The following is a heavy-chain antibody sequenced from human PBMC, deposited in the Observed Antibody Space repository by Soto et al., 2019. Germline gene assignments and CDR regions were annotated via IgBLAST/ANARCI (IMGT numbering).Heavy chain of an antibody. D-gene: IGHD5-12*01. CDR2: ISSSSSYI. CDR1: GFTFSSYS. V-gene: IGHV3-21*01. CDR3: ARRYSGYVVGAFDI. Sequence: PGGSLRLSCAASGFTFSSYSMNWVRQAPGKGLEWVSSISSSSSYIYYADSVKGRFTISRDNAKNSLYLQMNSLRAEDTAVYYCARRYSGYVVGAFDIWGQRTMVTVSS. J-gene: IGHJ3*02.